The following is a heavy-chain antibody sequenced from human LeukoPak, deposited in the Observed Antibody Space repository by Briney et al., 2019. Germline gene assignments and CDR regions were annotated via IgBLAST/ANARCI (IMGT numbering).Heavy chain of an antibody. V-gene: IGHV3-21*01. CDR1: GFTFSSYS. D-gene: IGHD3-22*01. J-gene: IGHJ4*02. Sequence: GGSLRLSCAASGFTFSSYSMNWVRQAPGKGLEWVSSIRSSSSYIYYADSVKGRFTISRDNAKNSLYLQMNSLRAEDTAVYYCASYPGKYDSSGYDYWGQGTLVTVSS. CDR2: IRSSSSYI. CDR3: ASYPGKYDSSGYDY.